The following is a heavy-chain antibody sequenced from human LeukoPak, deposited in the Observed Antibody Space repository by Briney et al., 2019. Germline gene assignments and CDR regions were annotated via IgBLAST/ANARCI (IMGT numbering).Heavy chain of an antibody. J-gene: IGHJ6*03. D-gene: IGHD2-15*01. CDR1: GFTFSYYW. Sequence: GGSLRLSCAASGFTFSYYWMHWVRQAPGKGLVWVSLIDSDGTSTNYADSVKGRFTISRDNAKNTLYLQMNSLRADDTAVYYCARVRCSGGSCRKNYYYYMDVWGKGTTVTISS. CDR3: ARVRCSGGSCRKNYYYYMDV. CDR2: IDSDGTST. V-gene: IGHV3-74*01.